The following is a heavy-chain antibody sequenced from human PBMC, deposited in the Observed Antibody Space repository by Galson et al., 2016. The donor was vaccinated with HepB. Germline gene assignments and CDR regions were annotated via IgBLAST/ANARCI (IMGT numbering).Heavy chain of an antibody. D-gene: IGHD4-17*01. CDR3: ARRGPRHGRAPRHGDYDYFDS. CDR1: GFTFKKYA. Sequence: SLRLSCAASGFTFKKYAMYWVRQAPGKGLEWVAVISYDGSTNNYADSVRGRFTISRDNSKNRLYLQMNTLRAEDTAVYYCARRGPRHGRAPRHGDYDYFDSWGQGTLVTISS. J-gene: IGHJ4*02. V-gene: IGHV3-30-3*01. CDR2: ISYDGSTN.